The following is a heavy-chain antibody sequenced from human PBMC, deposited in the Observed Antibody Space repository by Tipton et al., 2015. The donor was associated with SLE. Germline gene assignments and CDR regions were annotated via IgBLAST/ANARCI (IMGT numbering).Heavy chain of an antibody. J-gene: IGHJ4*02. CDR2: IYHSGST. D-gene: IGHD3-22*01. Sequence: TLSLTCAVSGYPISSGYYWGWIRQPPGKGLEWIGSIYHSGSTYYNPSLKSRVTISVDTSQNQFSLKLNSVTAADTAVYYCTRDPYYYDSSGSPYSYWGQGTLVAVSP. CDR3: TRDPYYYDSSGSPYSY. CDR1: GYPISSGYY. V-gene: IGHV4-38-2*02.